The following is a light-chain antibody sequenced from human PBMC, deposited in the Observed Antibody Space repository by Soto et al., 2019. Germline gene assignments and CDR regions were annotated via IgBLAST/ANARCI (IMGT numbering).Light chain of an antibody. Sequence: EIVLTQSPGTLSLSPGERATLSCRASQSVSSNYLAWYQQKPGQAPRLLIYGASSRATGIPDRFSGSESGTDFTLTSSRLEPEDFSVYYCQQYGSSPWTFGQGTKVEIK. CDR1: QSVSSNY. CDR2: GAS. CDR3: QQYGSSPWT. J-gene: IGKJ1*01. V-gene: IGKV3-20*01.